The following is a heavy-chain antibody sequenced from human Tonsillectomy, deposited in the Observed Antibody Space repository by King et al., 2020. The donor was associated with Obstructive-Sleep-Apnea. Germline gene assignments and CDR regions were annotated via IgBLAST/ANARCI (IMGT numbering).Heavy chain of an antibody. Sequence: VQLVESGGNLVQPGGSLRLSCAASGFTFSIYSMTWVRQAPGKGLECVSSISSSSTTIYYADSVKGRFTIYRDNAKNSLFLQMNSLRAEDTAVYYCVRVSAYNGGTYHTSGWFDPWGQGTLVTVSP. V-gene: IGHV3-48*04. J-gene: IGHJ5*02. CDR1: GFTFSIYS. CDR2: ISSSSTTI. CDR3: VRVSAYNGGTYHTSGWFDP. D-gene: IGHD2-15*01.